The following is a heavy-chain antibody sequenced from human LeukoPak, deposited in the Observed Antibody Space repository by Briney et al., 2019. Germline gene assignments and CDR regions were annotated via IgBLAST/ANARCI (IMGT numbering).Heavy chain of an antibody. CDR3: ASGWLAY. Sequence: QPGGSLRLSCAASGFTFSGYGMHWVRQAPGKGLELVANIKQDGSEKYYVDSVKGRFTISRDNAKNSLFLQMNSLRAEDTAVYYCASGWLAYWGQGTLVTVSS. J-gene: IGHJ4*02. CDR1: GFTFSGYG. D-gene: IGHD5-24*01. CDR2: IKQDGSEK. V-gene: IGHV3-7*01.